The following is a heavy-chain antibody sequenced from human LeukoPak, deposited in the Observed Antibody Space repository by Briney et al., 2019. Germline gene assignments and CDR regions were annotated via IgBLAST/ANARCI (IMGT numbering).Heavy chain of an antibody. V-gene: IGHV3-11*01. D-gene: IGHD3-10*01. J-gene: IGHJ4*02. CDR2: ISSSGSTI. CDR1: GFTFSDYY. Sequence: GGSLRLSCAASGFTFSDYYMSWIRQAPGKGLEWVSYISSSGSTIYYADSVKGRFTISRDNAKNSPYLQMNSLRAEDTAVYYCARVYGSGSPPTTYYFDYWGQGTLVTVSS. CDR3: ARVYGSGSPPTTYYFDY.